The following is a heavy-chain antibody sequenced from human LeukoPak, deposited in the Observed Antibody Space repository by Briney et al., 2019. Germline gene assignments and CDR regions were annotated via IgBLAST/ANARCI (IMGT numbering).Heavy chain of an antibody. V-gene: IGHV3-30*18. CDR1: GFTFSSYG. CDR3: AKGGWYLDY. CDR2: ISYDGSDK. D-gene: IGHD6-19*01. J-gene: IGHJ4*02. Sequence: GRSLRLSCAASGFTFSSYGMHWVRRAPVKGLEWVAVISYDGSDKYYADSVKGRFTISRDNSKNTLYLQMNSLRAEDTAVYYCAKGGWYLDYWGQGTLVTVSS.